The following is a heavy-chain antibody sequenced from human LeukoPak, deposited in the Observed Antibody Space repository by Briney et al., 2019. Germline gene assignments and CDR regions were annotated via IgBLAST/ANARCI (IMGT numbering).Heavy chain of an antibody. J-gene: IGHJ4*02. D-gene: IGHD6-19*01. Sequence: GESLKISCKASGYSFTTYWIAWVRQMPGKGLEWLGIIYPSDSDTRYSPSFQGQVTISADKSISTAYLQWSSLKAPDTAMYSCARLRSGWSLDYWGQGTLVTVSS. CDR1: GYSFTTYW. CDR3: ARLRSGWSLDY. V-gene: IGHV5-51*01. CDR2: IYPSDSDT.